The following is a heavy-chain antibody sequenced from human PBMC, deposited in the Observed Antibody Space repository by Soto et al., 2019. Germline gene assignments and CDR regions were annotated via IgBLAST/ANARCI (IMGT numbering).Heavy chain of an antibody. J-gene: IGHJ6*02. CDR1: GGSISSYY. CDR3: ARGGYCSGGSCLHPTYYYYYGMDV. CDR2: IYYSGST. D-gene: IGHD2-15*01. V-gene: IGHV4-59*01. Sequence: SETLSLTCTVSGGSISSYYWSWIRQPPGKGLEWIGYIYYSGSTNYNPSLKSRVTISVDTSKNQFSLKLSSVTAADTAVYYCARGGYCSGGSCLHPTYYYYYGMDVWGQGTTVTVSS.